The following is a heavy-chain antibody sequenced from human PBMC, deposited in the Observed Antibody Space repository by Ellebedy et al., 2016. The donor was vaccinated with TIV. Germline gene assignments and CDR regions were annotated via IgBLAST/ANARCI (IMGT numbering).Heavy chain of an antibody. CDR3: ARDPVGVGPAFDI. CDR1: GLTFSSHA. CDR2: ITESGGNT. D-gene: IGHD4-23*01. Sequence: GESLKISCAASGLTFSSHAMSWVRQAPGKGLEWVSSITESGGNTYYADSVKGRFTISRDNSKDTLYLQVNSLRAEDTAVYYCARDPVGVGPAFDIWGRGTMVTVSS. J-gene: IGHJ3*02. V-gene: IGHV3-23*01.